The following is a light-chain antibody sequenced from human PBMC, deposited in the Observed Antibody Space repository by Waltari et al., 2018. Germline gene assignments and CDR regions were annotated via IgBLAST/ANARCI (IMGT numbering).Light chain of an antibody. V-gene: IGLV3-21*02. J-gene: IGLJ2*01. CDR3: QVWDSSSDHPGVV. CDR1: NIGSKS. Sequence: SYVLTQPPSVSVAPGQTARITCGGNNIGSKSVHCYQQKPGKAPVLVVYDDSDRPSGVPGRFSGSNSGNTATLTISRVEAGDEADYYCQVWDSSSDHPGVVFGGGTKLTVL. CDR2: DDS.